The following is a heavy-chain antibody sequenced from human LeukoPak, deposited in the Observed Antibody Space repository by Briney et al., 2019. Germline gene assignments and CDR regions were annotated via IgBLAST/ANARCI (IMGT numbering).Heavy chain of an antibody. D-gene: IGHD3-9*01. CDR1: GFTFDDYA. V-gene: IGHV3-9*01. Sequence: PGGSLRLSCAASGFTFDDYAMHWVRQAPGKGLEWVSGISWNSGSIGYADSVQGRFTISRDNAKNSLYLQMNSLRAEDTALYYCAKDSYYDILTGYYTLWGQGTLVTVSS. CDR3: AKDSYYDILTGYYTL. CDR2: ISWNSGSI. J-gene: IGHJ4*02.